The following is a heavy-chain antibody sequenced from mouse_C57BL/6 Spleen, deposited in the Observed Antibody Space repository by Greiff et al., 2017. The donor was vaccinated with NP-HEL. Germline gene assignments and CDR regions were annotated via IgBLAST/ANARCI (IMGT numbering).Heavy chain of an antibody. D-gene: IGHD2-4*01. CDR3: ARRGNDYDFDY. CDR2: ISSGGSYT. V-gene: IGHV5-6*01. CDR1: GFTFSSYG. J-gene: IGHJ2*01. Sequence: DVHLVESGGDLVKPGGSLKLSCAASGFTFSSYGMSWVRQTPDKRLEWVATISSGGSYTYYPDSVKGRFTISRDNAKNTLYLQMSRLKSEDTAMYYCARRGNDYDFDYWGQGTTLTVSS.